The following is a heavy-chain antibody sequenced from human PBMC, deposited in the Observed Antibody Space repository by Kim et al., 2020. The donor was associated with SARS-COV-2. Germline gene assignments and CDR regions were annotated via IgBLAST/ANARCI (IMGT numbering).Heavy chain of an antibody. Sequence: ASVKVSCKASGYTFNTYGITWVRQAPGQGLEWMGWIIGYTGETNYAQNLQGRVTMTTDTSTDTAYMELRSLKSDDTAVYYCARSGDRYYYGVDVWGQGTTVTVSS. CDR1: GYTFNTYG. CDR2: IIGYTGET. D-gene: IGHD7-27*01. J-gene: IGHJ6*02. V-gene: IGHV1-18*01. CDR3: ARSGDRYYYGVDV.